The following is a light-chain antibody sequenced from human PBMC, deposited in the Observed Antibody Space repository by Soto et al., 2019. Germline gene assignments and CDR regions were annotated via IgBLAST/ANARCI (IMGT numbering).Light chain of an antibody. V-gene: IGKV1-39*01. CDR1: RGFGTY. Sequence: DIQMTQSPSSLSASVGDRVTITCRASRGFGTYLNWYRQKPGKAPKLLIYAASSLQSGVPSRFSGSGSGTDFTLTISSLQPEDFATYYCQQSYSTPLTFGGGTKVEIK. CDR3: QQSYSTPLT. CDR2: AAS. J-gene: IGKJ4*01.